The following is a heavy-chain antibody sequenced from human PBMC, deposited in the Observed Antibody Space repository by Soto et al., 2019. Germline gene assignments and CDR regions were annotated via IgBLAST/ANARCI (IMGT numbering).Heavy chain of an antibody. CDR3: ARARHYYDSSGTFDP. V-gene: IGHV4-34*01. J-gene: IGHJ5*02. CDR1: GVSFSGYC. D-gene: IGHD3-22*01. CDR2: INHSGST. Sequence: LQTLSLTCAVYGVSFSGYCWSWIRQPPGKGLEWIGEINHSGSTNYNPSLKSRVTISVDTSKNQFSLKLSSVTAADTAVYYCARARHYYDSSGTFDPWGQGTLVTVSS.